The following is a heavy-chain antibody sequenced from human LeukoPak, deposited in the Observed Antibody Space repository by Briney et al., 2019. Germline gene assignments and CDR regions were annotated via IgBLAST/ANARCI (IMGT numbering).Heavy chain of an antibody. D-gene: IGHD3-10*01. CDR1: GYTFTRYA. J-gene: IGHJ4*02. V-gene: IGHV7-4-1*02. Sequence: ASVKVSCKASGYTFTRYAMNWVRQAPGQGLEWTGWINTNTGNPTYAQGFTGRFVFSLDTSVSTAYLQISSLKAEDTAVYYCARAKDGSGSYPEIRYWGQGTLVTVSS. CDR2: INTNTGNP. CDR3: ARAKDGSGSYPEIRY.